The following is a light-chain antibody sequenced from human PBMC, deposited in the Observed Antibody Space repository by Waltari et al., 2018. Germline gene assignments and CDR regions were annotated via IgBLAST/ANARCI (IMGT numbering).Light chain of an antibody. J-gene: IGKJ1*01. V-gene: IGKV1-5*03. CDR2: KAS. CDR1: QSISNY. CDR3: QEYNIYSRT. Sequence: DIQMTQSPSTLSASVGDRVTITCRASQSISNYLALYQQKPGKAPKLLIYKASTLETGVPSRFSGSGSGTEFTLTISSLQPDDFATYYCQEYNIYSRTFGQGTKVDIK.